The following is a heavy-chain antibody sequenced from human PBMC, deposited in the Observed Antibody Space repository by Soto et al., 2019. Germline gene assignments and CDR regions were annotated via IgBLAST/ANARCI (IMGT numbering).Heavy chain of an antibody. V-gene: IGHV4-59*08. CDR2: IYYSGST. J-gene: IGHJ5*02. CDR3: ARLGIPLEWLYWFDP. D-gene: IGHD3-3*01. CDR1: GGSISSYY. Sequence: SETLSLTCTVSGGSISSYYWSWIRQPPGKGLEWIGYIYYSGSTNYNPSLKSRVTISVDTSKNQFSLKLSSVTAADTAVYYCARLGIPLEWLYWFDPWGQGTLVTVSS.